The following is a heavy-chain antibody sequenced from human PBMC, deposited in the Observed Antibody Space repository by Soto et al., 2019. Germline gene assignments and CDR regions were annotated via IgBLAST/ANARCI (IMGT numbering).Heavy chain of an antibody. J-gene: IGHJ1*01. D-gene: IGHD6-13*01. CDR3: ARSRYSSSWEYFQH. Sequence: ASVKVSCKASVYTFTSYAMHWVRQAPGQRLEWMGRINASNGNAKYSQKFQGRVTITADTSTSTAYMELSSLRSEDTAVYYCARSRYSSSWEYFQHWGQGTLVTVSS. V-gene: IGHV1-3*01. CDR1: VYTFTSYA. CDR2: INASNGNA.